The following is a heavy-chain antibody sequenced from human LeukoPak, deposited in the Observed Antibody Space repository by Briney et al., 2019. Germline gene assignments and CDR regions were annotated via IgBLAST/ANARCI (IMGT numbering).Heavy chain of an antibody. CDR2: IRYDGTEK. V-gene: IGHV3-30*02. CDR3: AKDLFTVTAEYYFDY. D-gene: IGHD2-21*02. CDR1: GFMFSSYA. Sequence: GGSLRLSCAASGFMFSSYAMHWVRQAPGKGLEWVAFIRYDGTEKYYAESVKGRFTISRDNSKNTLYLQMNSLRDEDTAVYYCAKDLFTVTAEYYFDYWGQGTLVTVSS. J-gene: IGHJ4*02.